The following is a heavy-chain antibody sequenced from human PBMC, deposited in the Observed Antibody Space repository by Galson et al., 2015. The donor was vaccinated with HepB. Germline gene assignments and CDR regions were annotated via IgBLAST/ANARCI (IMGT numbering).Heavy chain of an antibody. V-gene: IGHV3-23*01. Sequence: SLRLSCAASGFTFSSYAMSWVRQAPGKGLEWVSAISGSGGKIHYVDSLKGRFTISRDNSKNTLYLQMNSLIAEDTAVYYCARDHGRSGWYWFDPWGQGTLVTVSS. CDR2: ISGSGGKI. D-gene: IGHD6-19*01. CDR3: ARDHGRSGWYWFDP. CDR1: GFTFSSYA. J-gene: IGHJ5*02.